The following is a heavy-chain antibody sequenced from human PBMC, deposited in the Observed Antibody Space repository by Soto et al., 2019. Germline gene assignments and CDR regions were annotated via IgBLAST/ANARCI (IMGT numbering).Heavy chain of an antibody. CDR1: GGSFSGYY. V-gene: IGHV4-59*01. Sequence: SETLSLTSAVYGGSFSGYYWSWIRQPPGKGLEWIGYIYYSGSTNYNPSLKSRVTISVDTSKNQFSLKLSSVTAADTAVYYCARDGYYYDSSGYYPDWGQGTLVTVSS. J-gene: IGHJ4*02. D-gene: IGHD3-22*01. CDR2: IYYSGST. CDR3: ARDGYYYDSSGYYPD.